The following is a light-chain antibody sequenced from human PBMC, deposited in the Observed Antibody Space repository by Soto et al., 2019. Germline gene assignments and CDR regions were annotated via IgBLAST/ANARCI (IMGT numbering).Light chain of an antibody. CDR1: QDIRNY. J-gene: IGKJ3*01. CDR3: QKYDNFPFT. CDR2: EAS. Sequence: DIQMTQSPSSLSASVGDRVTITCQASQDIRNYLNWYQQKPGKAPNLLIYEASNLETGVPSRFSGSGSGTDFTFTISSLQPEDIATYYCQKYDNFPFTFGPGTKVDIK. V-gene: IGKV1-33*01.